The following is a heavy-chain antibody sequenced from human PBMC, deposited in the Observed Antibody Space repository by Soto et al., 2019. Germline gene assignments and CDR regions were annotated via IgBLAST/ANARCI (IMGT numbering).Heavy chain of an antibody. CDR1: GFDFSNTW. CDR3: ARSTAMSALYYYGMDV. J-gene: IGHJ6*02. CDR2: INSDGSSI. Sequence: VGSLRLSCSTSGFDFSNTWIHWVRQVPGQGLVWVSRINSDGSSIIYADSVKGRFTLSRDNAKNTVHLQMNSLRAEDTAVYYCARSTAMSALYYYGMDVWGQGTTVTVSS. V-gene: IGHV3-74*01. D-gene: IGHD5-18*01.